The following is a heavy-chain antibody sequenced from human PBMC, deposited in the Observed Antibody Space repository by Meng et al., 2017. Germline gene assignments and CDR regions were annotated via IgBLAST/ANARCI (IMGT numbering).Heavy chain of an antibody. V-gene: IGHV1-2*06. J-gene: IGHJ4*02. CDR2: INPKSGDT. D-gene: IGHD6-25*01. CDR1: GYNFPDYY. Sequence: PLGRSGSEVKRPGPSEQVPCNPSGYNFPDYYIHWVRRAPGQGLEWMGRINPKSGDTHYAQKFQARVTMTGDTSISTAYMELSGLRSDDTAMYYCARDEDISAAGKLFGDYWGQGTLVTVSS. CDR3: ARDEDISAAGKLFGDY.